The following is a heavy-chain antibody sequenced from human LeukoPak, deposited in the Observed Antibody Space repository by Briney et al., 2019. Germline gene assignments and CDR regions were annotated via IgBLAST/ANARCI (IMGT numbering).Heavy chain of an antibody. Sequence: PSETLSLTCAVYGASFSGYYWSWIRQPPEKGLEWIGEINHSGSTNYNPSLKSRVTISVDTSKNQFSLKLSSVTAADTAVYYCARGTGYPLIGWGQGTLVTVSS. J-gene: IGHJ4*02. CDR1: GASFSGYY. D-gene: IGHD3-22*01. CDR3: ARGTGYPLIG. V-gene: IGHV4-34*01. CDR2: INHSGST.